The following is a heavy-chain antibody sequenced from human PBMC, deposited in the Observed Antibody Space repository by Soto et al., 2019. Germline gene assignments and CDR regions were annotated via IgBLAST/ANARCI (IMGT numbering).Heavy chain of an antibody. J-gene: IGHJ3*02. D-gene: IGHD3-10*02. Sequence: QVQLVESGGGVVQPGRSLRLSCAASGFTFSSYGMHWVRQAPGKGLEWVAVISYDGSNKYYADSVKGRFTISRDKSKNTLYLQMNSLRAEDTAVYYCAKVGYYVVDAFDIWGQGTMVTVSS. V-gene: IGHV3-30*18. CDR2: ISYDGSNK. CDR3: AKVGYYVVDAFDI. CDR1: GFTFSSYG.